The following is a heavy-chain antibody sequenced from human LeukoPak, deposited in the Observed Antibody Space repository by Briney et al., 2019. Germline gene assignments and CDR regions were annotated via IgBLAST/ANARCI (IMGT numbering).Heavy chain of an antibody. CDR1: VYTLTELS. CDR2: FDSEDGET. D-gene: IGHD1-1*01. V-gene: IGHV1-24*01. Sequence: ASVNVSRKFSVYTLTELSMHWVRQAPGKGLEWMGGFDSEDGETIYAQKFQGRVTMTEDTSTDTAYMELSSLRSEDTAVYYCATRKRERRGEDAFDIWGQGTMVTVSS. CDR3: ATRKRERRGEDAFDI. J-gene: IGHJ3*02.